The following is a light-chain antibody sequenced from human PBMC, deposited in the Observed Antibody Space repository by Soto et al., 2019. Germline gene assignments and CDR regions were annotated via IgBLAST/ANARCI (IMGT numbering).Light chain of an antibody. CDR2: GAS. J-gene: IGKJ1*01. Sequence: EIVLTQSPGTLSLSPGERATLSCRASQSVSSSDLAWYQQKPGQAPRLLIYGASSRATGIPDRFSGSGSGTDFTLTISRLEPEDFALFYCQQYGSSPCAFGQGTKVDIK. CDR1: QSVSSSD. CDR3: QQYGSSPCA. V-gene: IGKV3-20*01.